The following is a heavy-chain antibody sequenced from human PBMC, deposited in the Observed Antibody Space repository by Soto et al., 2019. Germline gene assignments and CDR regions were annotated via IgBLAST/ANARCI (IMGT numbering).Heavy chain of an antibody. V-gene: IGHV3-30-3*01. CDR2: ISYDGSNK. Sequence: QVQLVESGGGVVQPGRSLRLSCAASGFTFSSYAMHWVRQAPGKGLEWVAVISYDGSNKYYADSVKGRFTISRDNSKNTLYLQMNSLRAEDTAVYYCAGDHETTVVTPACDYWGQGTLVTVSS. D-gene: IGHD4-17*01. CDR3: AGDHETTVVTPACDY. CDR1: GFTFSSYA. J-gene: IGHJ4*02.